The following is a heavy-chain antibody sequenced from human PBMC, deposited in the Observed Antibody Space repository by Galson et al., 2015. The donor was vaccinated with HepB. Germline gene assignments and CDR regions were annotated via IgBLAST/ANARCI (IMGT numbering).Heavy chain of an antibody. V-gene: IGHV4-61*01. J-gene: IGHJ4*02. D-gene: IGHD3-10*01. CDR2: IYYSGTT. CDR3: ARGRKDYFGSGITIDS. CDR1: GGSVRSGRYY. Sequence: LSLTCTVSGGSVRSGRYYWSWIRQSPGGGLEWIGYIYYSGTTNYNPSLKSRVTMSVDTAENQFSLKVTSVTAADTAVFYCARGRKDYFGSGITIDSWGQGILVTVSA.